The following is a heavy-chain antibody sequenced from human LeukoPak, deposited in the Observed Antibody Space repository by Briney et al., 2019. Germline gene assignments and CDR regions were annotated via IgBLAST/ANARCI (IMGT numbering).Heavy chain of an antibody. CDR3: ARTSVAAHDRIGFVDY. J-gene: IGHJ4*02. D-gene: IGHD3-22*01. Sequence: VASVKVSCKASGGTFSSYAISWVRQAPGKGLEWMGWISTYSEKPNYAVSLQGRVTVTTDTSTSTVSMELRSLTSDDTALYYCARTSVAAHDRIGFVDYWGQGTLVSASS. CDR2: ISTYSEKP. CDR1: GGTFSSYA. V-gene: IGHV1-18*01.